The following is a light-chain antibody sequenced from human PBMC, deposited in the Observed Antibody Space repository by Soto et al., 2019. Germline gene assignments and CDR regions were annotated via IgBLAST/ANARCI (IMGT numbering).Light chain of an antibody. Sequence: EVVLTQSPATLSLSPGERATLSCRASENVRTFVDWYQQKPGQAPRLLIYDASNRATGIPARFSGSGSGTDFTLTISSLEPEDFAVYYCQQRSNWLSITFGQGTRLEIK. V-gene: IGKV3-11*01. CDR3: QQRSNWLSIT. J-gene: IGKJ5*01. CDR1: ENVRTF. CDR2: DAS.